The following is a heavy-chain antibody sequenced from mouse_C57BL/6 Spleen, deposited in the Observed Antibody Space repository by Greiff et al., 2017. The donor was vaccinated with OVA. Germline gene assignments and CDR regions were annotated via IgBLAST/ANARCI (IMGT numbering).Heavy chain of an antibody. CDR3: TSPRYYYGSSTWFAY. Sequence: EVQLQQSGAELVRPGASVKLSCTASGFNIKDYYMHWVKQRPEQGLEWIGRIDPEDGDTEYAQKFQGKATMTADTSSNTAYLQLSSLTSEDNAVYYCTSPRYYYGSSTWFAYWGQGTLVTVSA. CDR1: GFNIKDYY. V-gene: IGHV14-1*01. CDR2: IDPEDGDT. J-gene: IGHJ3*01. D-gene: IGHD1-1*01.